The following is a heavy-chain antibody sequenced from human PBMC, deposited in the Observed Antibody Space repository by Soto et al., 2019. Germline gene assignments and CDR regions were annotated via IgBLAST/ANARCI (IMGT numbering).Heavy chain of an antibody. V-gene: IGHV1-2*02. J-gene: IGHJ3*02. CDR1: GYTFTGYY. CDR2: INPNSGGT. CDR3: ARGWELLIAFDI. D-gene: IGHD1-26*01. Sequence: ASVKVSCKASGYTFTGYYMHWVRQAPGQGLEWMGWINPNSGGTDYAQKFQGRVTMTRDTSISTAYMELSRLRSDDTAVYYCARGWELLIAFDIWGQGTMVTVSS.